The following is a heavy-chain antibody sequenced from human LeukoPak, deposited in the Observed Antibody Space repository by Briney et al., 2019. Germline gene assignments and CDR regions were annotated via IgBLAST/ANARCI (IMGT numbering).Heavy chain of an antibody. V-gene: IGHV4-4*07. D-gene: IGHD2-15*01. Sequence: SETLSLTCTVSGGSISSYYWSWIRQPAGKGLEWIGRIYTSGSTNYNPSLKSRVTISVDTSKNQFSLKLSSVTAADTAVYYCARVVVVAAGAYNWFDPWGQGTLVTVSS. CDR3: ARVVVVAAGAYNWFDP. CDR1: GGSISSYY. CDR2: IYTSGST. J-gene: IGHJ5*02.